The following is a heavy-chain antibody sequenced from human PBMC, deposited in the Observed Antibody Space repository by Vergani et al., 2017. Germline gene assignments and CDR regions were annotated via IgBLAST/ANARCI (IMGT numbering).Heavy chain of an antibody. CDR3: AKDLGTSSGGGWFDP. CDR1: GFTSAGYA. V-gene: IGHV3-9*02. Sequence: QLLQSGGGVVQPGGSLRLSCVASGFTSAGYAMHWVRQAPGKGLEWVSGISWNSNSIGYADSVKGRFTISRDNAKNSLYLQMNSLRAEDTALYYCAKDLGTSSGGGWFDPWGQGTLVTVSS. CDR2: ISWNSNSI. J-gene: IGHJ5*02. D-gene: IGHD6-6*01.